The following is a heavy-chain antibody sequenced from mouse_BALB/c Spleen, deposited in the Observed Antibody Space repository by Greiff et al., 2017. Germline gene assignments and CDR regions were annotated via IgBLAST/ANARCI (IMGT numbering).Heavy chain of an antibody. CDR1: GFTFSSYG. J-gene: IGHJ2*01. V-gene: IGHV5-6-3*01. D-gene: IGHD2-1*01. CDR2: INSNGGST. CDR3: ARDQGSYYGNYFDD. Sequence: EVQLVESGGGLVQPGGSLKLSCAASGFTFSSYGMSWVRQTPDKRLELVATINSNGGSTYYPDSVKGRFTISRDNAKNTLYLQMSSLKSEDTAMYYCARDQGSYYGNYFDDWGQGTTLTVSS.